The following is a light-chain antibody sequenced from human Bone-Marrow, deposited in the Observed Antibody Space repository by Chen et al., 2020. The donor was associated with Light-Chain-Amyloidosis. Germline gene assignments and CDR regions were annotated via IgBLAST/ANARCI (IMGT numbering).Light chain of an antibody. J-gene: IGKJ5*01. V-gene: IGKV1-5*03. CDR2: KVS. CDR3: QEDNSYLFT. Sequence: DIQMTQSPSALSASVGDRVTITCRASQSIGTALAWYQQKPGKAPELLIFKVSSLDTGVPSRFSGSGSGTEFTLNISSLQADDSGTYYCQEDNSYLFTFGQGTRLEIK. CDR1: QSIGTA.